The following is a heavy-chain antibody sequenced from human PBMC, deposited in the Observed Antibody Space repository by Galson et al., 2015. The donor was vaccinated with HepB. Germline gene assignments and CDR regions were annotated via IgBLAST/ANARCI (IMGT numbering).Heavy chain of an antibody. Sequence: SVKVSCKASGGTFSSYTISWARQAPGQGLEWMGRIIPILGIANYAQKFQGRVTITADKSTSTAYMELSSLRSEDTAVYYCARAQYGSGSLSRPNWFDPWGQGTLVTVSS. J-gene: IGHJ5*02. V-gene: IGHV1-69*02. D-gene: IGHD3-10*01. CDR1: GGTFSSYT. CDR3: ARAQYGSGSLSRPNWFDP. CDR2: IIPILGIA.